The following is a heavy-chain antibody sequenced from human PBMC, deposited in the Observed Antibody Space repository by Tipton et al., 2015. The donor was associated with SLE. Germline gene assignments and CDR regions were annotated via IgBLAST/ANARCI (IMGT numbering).Heavy chain of an antibody. CDR1: GFTFSSYA. Sequence: SLRLSCAASGFTFSSYAMHWVRQAPGKGLEWVAVISYDGSNKYYADSVKGRFTISRDNSKNTLYLQMNSLRAEDTAVYYCAISSVGKAASDWGQGTLVTVSS. J-gene: IGHJ4*02. D-gene: IGHD6-13*01. V-gene: IGHV3-30*04. CDR3: AISSVGKAASD. CDR2: ISYDGSNK.